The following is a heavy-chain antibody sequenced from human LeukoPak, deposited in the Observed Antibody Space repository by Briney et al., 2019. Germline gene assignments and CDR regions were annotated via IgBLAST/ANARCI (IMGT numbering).Heavy chain of an antibody. CDR2: IYPGDSDT. D-gene: IGHD6-19*01. CDR3: ARQSVAGPYDAFDI. Sequence: GESLKISCKGSGYGFTNYWVGWVRQMPGKDLEWMGIIYPGDSDTRYRPPFQGQVTISADKSFSTAYLQWSSLKASDTGMYYCARQSVAGPYDAFDIWGQGTMVTVSS. J-gene: IGHJ3*02. CDR1: GYGFTNYW. V-gene: IGHV5-51*01.